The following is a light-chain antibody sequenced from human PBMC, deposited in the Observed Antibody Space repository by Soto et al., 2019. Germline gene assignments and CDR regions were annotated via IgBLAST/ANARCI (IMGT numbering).Light chain of an antibody. CDR1: QSLLSSDGKTF. CDR3: MQSVQVPRT. J-gene: IGKJ1*01. Sequence: DIVVTQTPLSLSVTPGQPASISCKTSQSLLSSDGKTFFLWYLQKPGQPPHLLIYEVFKRFSGVPDRFSGSGSGTDFTLKISRVEAEDVGVYYCMQSVQVPRTFGQGTKVEIK. V-gene: IGKV2D-29*01. CDR2: EVF.